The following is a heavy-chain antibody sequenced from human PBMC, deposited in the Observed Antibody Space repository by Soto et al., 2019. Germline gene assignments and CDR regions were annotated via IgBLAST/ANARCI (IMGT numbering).Heavy chain of an antibody. D-gene: IGHD3-16*02. J-gene: IGHJ4*02. CDR2: ISANTDYA. Sequence: EVQILESGGGLVQPGGSLRLSCAASGFPFSNYAMTWVRQAPGKGLEWVSAISANTDYAYYADSVKDRFTISRDNSKNTLYLQMDSLRAEDTAVYYCAKVPSQYIWGSYLRYYDYWGQGTLVTVSS. CDR3: AKVPSQYIWGSYLRYYDY. CDR1: GFPFSNYA. V-gene: IGHV3-23*01.